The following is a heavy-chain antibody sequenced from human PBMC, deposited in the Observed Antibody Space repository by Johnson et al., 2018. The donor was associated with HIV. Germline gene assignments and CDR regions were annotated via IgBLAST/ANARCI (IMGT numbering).Heavy chain of an antibody. Sequence: EVQLVESGGGLVQPGRSLRLSCAASGFTFDDYAMHWVRQAPGKGLEWVSGISWNSGSIGYADSVKGRFTISRDNAKNSLYLQMNSLRAEDTAVYYCARTSCSGASGLGYDPFDVWGQVAMVTVSS. CDR3: ARTSCSGASGLGYDPFDV. J-gene: IGHJ3*01. D-gene: IGHD2-15*01. CDR1: GFTFDDYA. V-gene: IGHV3-9*01. CDR2: ISWNSGSI.